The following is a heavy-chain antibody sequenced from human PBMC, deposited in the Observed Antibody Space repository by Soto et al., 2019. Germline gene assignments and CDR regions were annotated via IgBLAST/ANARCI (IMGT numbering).Heavy chain of an antibody. CDR1: GFIVSDTY. J-gene: IGHJ3*02. CDR2: ISNRGDT. CDR3: AREPRYCRGGSCSITGDAYDI. D-gene: IGHD2-15*01. V-gene: IGHV3-66*01. Sequence: SGGGLVQPGGSLRLSCPASGFIVSDTYVNWVRQAPGKGLEWVSVISNRGDTHYADSVRGRFSLSRDISDNTLHLQMNNLRVEDTAVYYCAREPRYCRGGSCSITGDAYDIWGQGTMVTVSS.